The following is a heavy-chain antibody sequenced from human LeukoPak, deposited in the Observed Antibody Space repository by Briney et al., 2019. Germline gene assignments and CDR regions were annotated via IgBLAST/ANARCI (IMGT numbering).Heavy chain of an antibody. V-gene: IGHV3-30*04. D-gene: IGHD3-22*01. CDR3: ARSSGLTYYYYGMDV. Sequence: GGSLRLSCAASGFTFSSYDMHWVRQAPGKGLEWVAVISYDGSNKYYADSVKGRFTISRDNSKNTLYLQMNSLRAEDTAVYCCARSSGLTYYYYGMDVWGQGTTVTVSS. CDR2: ISYDGSNK. J-gene: IGHJ6*02. CDR1: GFTFSSYD.